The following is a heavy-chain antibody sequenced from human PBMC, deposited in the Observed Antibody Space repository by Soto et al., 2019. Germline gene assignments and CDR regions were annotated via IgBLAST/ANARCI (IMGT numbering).Heavy chain of an antibody. J-gene: IGHJ2*01. CDR2: IYYSGST. V-gene: IGHV4-31*02. CDR3: ARVTYYYDSSDPDVDWYFDL. D-gene: IGHD3-22*01. Sequence: LCGGSISSGGYYWSWIRQHPGKGLEWIGYIYYSGSTYYNPSLKSRVTISVDTSKNQFSLKLSSVTAADTAVYYCARVTYYYDSSDPDVDWYFDLWGRDTLVTVSS. CDR1: GGSISSGGYY.